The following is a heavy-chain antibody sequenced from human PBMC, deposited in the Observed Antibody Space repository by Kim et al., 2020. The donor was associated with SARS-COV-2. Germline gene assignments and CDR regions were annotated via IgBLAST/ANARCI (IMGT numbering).Heavy chain of an antibody. Sequence: GGSLRLSCAASGFTFSDFYMTWIRQAPGKGLEWVASINYDGTNTDYADSVKRRFAISSDNAMNSLSLQMNSLRVEATAVYYCSWCWDRCRNPDCWCQGTL. CDR3: SWCWDRCRNPDC. CDR2: INYDGTNT. J-gene: IGHJ4*02. CDR1: GFTFSDFY. D-gene: IGHD6-13*01. V-gene: IGHV3-11*04.